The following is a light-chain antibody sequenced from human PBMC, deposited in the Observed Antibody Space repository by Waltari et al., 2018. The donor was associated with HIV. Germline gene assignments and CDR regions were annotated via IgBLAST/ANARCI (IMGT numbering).Light chain of an antibody. CDR1: TSNLGSHP. V-gene: IGLV1-44*01. CDR2: SNN. J-gene: IGLJ3*02. CDR3: AARDDSLNVWV. Sequence: QSFLTQPPSASGTPGRRVVISCSRNTSNLGSHPVNCYREVPGTAPKLLMFSNNQRPSGVTDRFSGSNSGTSAFLAIKGLQSEDEADYYCAARDDSLNVWVFGGGTKLTVL.